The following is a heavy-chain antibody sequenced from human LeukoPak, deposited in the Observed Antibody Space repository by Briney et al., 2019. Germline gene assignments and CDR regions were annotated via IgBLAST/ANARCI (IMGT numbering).Heavy chain of an antibody. D-gene: IGHD5-18*01. CDR3: AKVTGQLWLGPRAYDI. Sequence: GGSLRLSCAASGFMFNSYGVHWVRQAPGKGLEWLTVISHDGSNKYYADSVKGRFTISRDNSKNTLYLQMNSLRPEDTALYHCAKVTGQLWLGPRAYDIWGQGTMVTVSS. J-gene: IGHJ3*02. CDR2: ISHDGSNK. V-gene: IGHV3-30*18. CDR1: GFMFNSYG.